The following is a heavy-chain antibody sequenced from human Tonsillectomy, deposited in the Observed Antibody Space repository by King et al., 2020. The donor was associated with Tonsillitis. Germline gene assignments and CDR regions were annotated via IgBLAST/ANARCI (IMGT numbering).Heavy chain of an antibody. V-gene: IGHV5-51*01. CDR1: GYSFPSYW. CDR3: ARQDLIFGY. Sequence: DAQLVQSGAEVKKPGESLKISCKVSGYSFPSYWIGWVRQKPGKGLEWMGIIYPGTSDTTYSPSFQGQVTFSADTSISTAYLQWSSLKASDTAIYYCARQDLIFGYWGQGTLVTVSS. J-gene: IGHJ4*02. CDR2: IYPGTSDT.